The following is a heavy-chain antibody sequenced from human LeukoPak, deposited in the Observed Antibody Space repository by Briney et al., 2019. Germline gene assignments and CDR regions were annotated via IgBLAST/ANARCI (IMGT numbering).Heavy chain of an antibody. V-gene: IGHV3-7*01. CDR2: INHNGNVN. CDR3: ASTNSDAFDI. Sequence: PGGSLRLTCAASGFTFSSYWMNWAHQAPGKGLEWVASINHNGNVNYYVDSVKGRFTISRDNSKNTLYLQMNSLRAEDTAVYYCASTNSDAFDICGQGTMVTVSS. D-gene: IGHD1-1*01. J-gene: IGHJ3*02. CDR1: GFTFSSYW.